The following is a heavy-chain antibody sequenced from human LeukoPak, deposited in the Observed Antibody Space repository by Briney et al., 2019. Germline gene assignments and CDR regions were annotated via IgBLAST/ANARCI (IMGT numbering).Heavy chain of an antibody. V-gene: IGHV4-39*01. D-gene: IGHD4-23*01. CDR3: ARVCSCGGCGGFDC. CDR1: GAALSNPCYY. CDR2: ASYSGST. Sequence: SETLSPTSHVSGAALSNPCYYCGWIRQPPGNGLEWIGSASYSGSTYYNPSLESRVIISVHTSKNQFSLTLSSVTAADTAIYYGARVCSCGGCGGFDCWGQGTLVAVSS. J-gene: IGHJ4*02.